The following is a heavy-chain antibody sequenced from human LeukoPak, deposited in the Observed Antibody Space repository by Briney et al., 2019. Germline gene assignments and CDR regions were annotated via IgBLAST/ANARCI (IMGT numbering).Heavy chain of an antibody. V-gene: IGHV4-59*08. D-gene: IGHD5-12*01. CDR2: IYYRST. CDR1: GGSISSYY. Sequence: PSETLSLTCTVSGGSISSYYWSWIRQPPGKGLEWIGYIYYRSTNYNPSLKSRVTISIDTSKNQLSLKLSSVTAADTAVYYCARGPDPVATLGPTTYGMDVWGQGTTVTVSS. CDR3: ARGPDPVATLGPTTYGMDV. J-gene: IGHJ6*02.